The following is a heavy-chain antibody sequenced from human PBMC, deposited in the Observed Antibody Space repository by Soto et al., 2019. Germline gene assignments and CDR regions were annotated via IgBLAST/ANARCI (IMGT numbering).Heavy chain of an antibody. D-gene: IGHD3-10*01. CDR3: AKLEDGSGSYYYDY. CDR2: ISYDGSNK. V-gene: IGHV3-30*18. Sequence: QVQLVESGGGVVQPGRSLRLSCAASGFTFSSYGMHWVRQAPGKGLEWVAVISYDGSNKYYADSVKGRFTISRDNSKNTLYLQRNSLRAEDTAVYYGAKLEDGSGSYYYDYWGQGTLVTVSS. J-gene: IGHJ4*02. CDR1: GFTFSSYG.